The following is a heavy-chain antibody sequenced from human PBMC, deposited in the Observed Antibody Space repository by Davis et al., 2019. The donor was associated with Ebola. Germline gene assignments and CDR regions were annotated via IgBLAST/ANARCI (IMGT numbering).Heavy chain of an antibody. CDR2: IYSGGST. D-gene: IGHD3-10*01. J-gene: IGHJ4*02. CDR3: ARVQVRGSGSFDY. V-gene: IGHV3-66*01. Sequence: GESLKISCAASGFTVSSNYMSWVRQAPGKGLEWVSVIYSGGSTYYADSVKGRFTISRDNSKNTLYLQMNSLRAEDTAVYYCARVQVRGSGSFDYWGQGTLVTVSS. CDR1: GFTVSSNY.